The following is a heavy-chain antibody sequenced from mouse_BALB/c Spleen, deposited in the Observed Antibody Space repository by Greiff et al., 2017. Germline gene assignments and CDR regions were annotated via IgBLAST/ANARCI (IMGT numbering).Heavy chain of an antibody. CDR2: ISSGSSTI. D-gene: IGHD1-1*01. J-gene: IGHJ4*01. Sequence: EVQGVESGGGLVQPGGSRKLSCAASGFTFSSFGMHWVRQAPEKGLEWVAYISSGSSTIYYADTVKGRFTISRDNPKNTLFLQMTSLRSEDTAMYYCARDYYGSSGAMDYWGQGTSVTVSS. V-gene: IGHV5-17*02. CDR3: ARDYYGSSGAMDY. CDR1: GFTFSSFG.